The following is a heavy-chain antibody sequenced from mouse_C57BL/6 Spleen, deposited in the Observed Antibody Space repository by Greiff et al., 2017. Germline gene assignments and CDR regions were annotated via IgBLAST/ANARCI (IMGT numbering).Heavy chain of an antibody. D-gene: IGHD3-2*02. Sequence: QVQLQQSGPELVKPGASVKISCKASGYAFSSSWMNWVKQRPGKGLEWIGRIYPGDGDTNYNGKFKGKATLTADKSSSTAYMQLSSLTSEDSAVCFCARSGDSSGYGTYWGQGTLVTVSA. V-gene: IGHV1-82*01. CDR3: ARSGDSSGYGTY. CDR2: IYPGDGDT. J-gene: IGHJ3*01. CDR1: GYAFSSSW.